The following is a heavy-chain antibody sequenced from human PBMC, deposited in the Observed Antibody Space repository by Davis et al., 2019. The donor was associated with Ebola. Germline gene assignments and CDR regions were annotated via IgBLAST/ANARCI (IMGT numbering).Heavy chain of an antibody. Sequence: GSLRLSCTVSGGSISSSSYYWGWIRQPPGKGLEWIGSIYYSGSTYYNPSLKSRVTISVDTSKNQFSLKLSSVTAADTAVYYCARHRPGPYDIWGQGTLVTVFS. CDR1: GGSISSSSYY. D-gene: IGHD3-22*01. CDR2: IYYSGST. V-gene: IGHV4-39*01. J-gene: IGHJ4*02. CDR3: ARHRPGPYDI.